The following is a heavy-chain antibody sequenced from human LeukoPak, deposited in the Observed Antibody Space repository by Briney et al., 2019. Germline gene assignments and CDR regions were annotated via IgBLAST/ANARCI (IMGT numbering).Heavy chain of an antibody. CDR3: ARRSRSGFFDY. CDR1: GGSINSNTYY. CDR2: VYSSGST. Sequence: SETLSLTCAVSGGSINSNTYYWGWIRQPPGKGLEWIGSVYSSGSTYYNPSLKSRVAISVDTSKNQFSLRLSSVTAPDTAVYYCARRSRSGFFDYRGQGTLVTVSS. D-gene: IGHD3-10*01. J-gene: IGHJ4*02. V-gene: IGHV4-39*01.